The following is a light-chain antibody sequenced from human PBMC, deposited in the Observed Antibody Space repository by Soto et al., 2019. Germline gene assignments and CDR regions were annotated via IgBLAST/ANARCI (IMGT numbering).Light chain of an antibody. J-gene: IGKJ4*01. CDR3: QQSYSFPFT. CDR1: QSISDY. V-gene: IGKV1-39*01. Sequence: DIQMTQSPSSLSASVGDRVTITCRASQSISDYLNWYYQKPGKAPNLLIYGASSLQSGVPSRFSGGGSGTEFTLTINSLQPEEFATYYCQQSYSFPFTFGGGTKV. CDR2: GAS.